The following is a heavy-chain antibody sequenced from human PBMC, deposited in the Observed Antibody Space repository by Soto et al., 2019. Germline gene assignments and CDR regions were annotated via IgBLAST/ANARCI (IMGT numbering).Heavy chain of an antibody. CDR2: INAGNGNT. V-gene: IGHV1-3*01. D-gene: IGHD4-17*01. Sequence: QVQLVQSGAEVKKPGASVKVSCKASGYTFTSYAMHWVRQAPGQRLEWMGWINAGNGNTKYSQKFQGRVTITRDTPASTAYMELSSLRSEDTAVYYCAREWLPTVTHDEWFDPWGQGTLVTVSS. CDR1: GYTFTSYA. CDR3: AREWLPTVTHDEWFDP. J-gene: IGHJ5*02.